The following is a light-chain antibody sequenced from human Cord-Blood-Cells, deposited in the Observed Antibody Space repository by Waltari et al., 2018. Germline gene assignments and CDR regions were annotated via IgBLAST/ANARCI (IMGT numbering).Light chain of an antibody. CDR1: SSDVGSYNL. CDR2: EGS. J-gene: IGLJ1*01. Sequence: QSALTQPASVSGSPGQSITISCPGPSSDVGSYNLFSWYQQHPGKAPKLMIYEGSKRPSGVSNRFSGSKSGNTASLTISGLQAEDEADYYCCSYAGSSTYVFGTGTKVTVL. CDR3: CSYAGSSTYV. V-gene: IGLV2-23*01.